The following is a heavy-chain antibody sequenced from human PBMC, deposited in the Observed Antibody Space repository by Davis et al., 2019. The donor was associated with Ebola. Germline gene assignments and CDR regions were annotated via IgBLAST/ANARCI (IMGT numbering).Heavy chain of an antibody. CDR3: AKPYLYGVNY. Sequence: PGGSLRLSCTDSAITFSSYAMTWVRQAPGKGLEWVAVISYDGSNKYYADSVKGRFTISRDNSKNTLYLQMNSLRPEDTALYYCAKPYLYGVNYWGQGTLVTVSS. D-gene: IGHD3-16*01. CDR2: ISYDGSNK. J-gene: IGHJ4*02. CDR1: AITFSSYA. V-gene: IGHV3-30-3*02.